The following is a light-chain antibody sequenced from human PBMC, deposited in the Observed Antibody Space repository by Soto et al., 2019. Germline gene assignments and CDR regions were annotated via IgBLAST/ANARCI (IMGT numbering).Light chain of an antibody. CDR2: GAY. V-gene: IGKV3-20*01. CDR3: YQYGRSPALT. Sequence: EIVLTQSPGTLSWSPGKRATLSCRASQSVSSSYLAWYQQKPGKAPRLLIYGAYSRPTGIPDRLSGGGSGTDFTLTITRLEPEDIAGYFSYQYGRSPALTFGGGTKVEIK. J-gene: IGKJ4*01. CDR1: QSVSSSY.